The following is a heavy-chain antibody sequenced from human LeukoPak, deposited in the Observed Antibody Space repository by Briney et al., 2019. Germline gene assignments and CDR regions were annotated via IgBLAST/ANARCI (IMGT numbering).Heavy chain of an antibody. CDR2: IYTSGST. CDR3: ARVTSGWYGGDYYYMDV. Sequence: SETLSLTCTVSGGSISSYYWSWIRQPAGKGLEWIGRIYTSGSTNYNPSLKSRVTMSVDTSKNQFSLKLSSVTAADTAVYYCARVTSGWYGGDYYYMDVWGKGTTVTISS. J-gene: IGHJ6*03. CDR1: GGSISSYY. D-gene: IGHD6-19*01. V-gene: IGHV4-4*07.